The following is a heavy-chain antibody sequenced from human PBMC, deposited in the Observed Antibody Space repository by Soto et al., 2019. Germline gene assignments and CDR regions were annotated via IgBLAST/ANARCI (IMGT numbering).Heavy chain of an antibody. J-gene: IGHJ6*02. D-gene: IGHD5-12*01. V-gene: IGHV3-30*03. CDR1: GFTFSNYG. CDR3: ATNPGGYSGYENYYGMDV. CDR2: ISYDGSNK. Sequence: QVQLVESGGGVVQPGRSLRLSCAASGFTFSNYGMHWVRQAPGKGLEWVAVISYDGSNKYYADSVKGRFTISRDNSKNTLYLQMNSLRAEDTAVYYCATNPGGYSGYENYYGMDVWGQGTTVTVSS.